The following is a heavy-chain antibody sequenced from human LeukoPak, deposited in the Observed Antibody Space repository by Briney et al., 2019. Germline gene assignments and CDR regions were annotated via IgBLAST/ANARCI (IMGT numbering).Heavy chain of an antibody. Sequence: LPGGSHRLSCAASGFTFSDYAMNWVRQAPGKGLEWVSAISGSGGSTYYADSVKGRFTISRDNSKNTLYLQMNSLRAEDTAVYYCAKDFVDINYFDYWGQGTLVTVSS. J-gene: IGHJ4*02. V-gene: IGHV3-23*01. CDR1: GFTFSDYA. CDR2: ISGSGGST. CDR3: AKDFVDINYFDY. D-gene: IGHD2-2*03.